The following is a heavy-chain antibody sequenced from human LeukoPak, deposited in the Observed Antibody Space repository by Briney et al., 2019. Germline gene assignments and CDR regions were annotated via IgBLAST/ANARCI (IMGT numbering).Heavy chain of an antibody. D-gene: IGHD5-18*01. CDR3: GKTTVGYSSGQKPAWPVDY. J-gene: IGHJ4*02. V-gene: IGHV3-23*01. Sequence: GGSLRLSCEASGFTFGSHAMYWVRQAPGKGLEWVAGIFGSGGSPHYADPVKGRFTISRDNPRNTVYLQINSLRAEDTAVYYCGKTTVGYSSGQKPAWPVDYWGQGTLVTVSS. CDR1: GFTFGSHA. CDR2: IFGSGGSP.